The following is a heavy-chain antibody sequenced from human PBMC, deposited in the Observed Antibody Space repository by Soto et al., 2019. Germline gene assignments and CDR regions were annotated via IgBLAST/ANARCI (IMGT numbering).Heavy chain of an antibody. Sequence: SETLSLTCTVSGGSISSGDYYWSWIRQPPGKGLEWIGYIYYSGSTYYNPSLKSRVTISVDTSKNQFSLKLSSVTAADTAVYYCARGEKSSSTFPGWGQGTLVTVSS. CDR1: GGSISSGDYY. CDR3: ARGEKSSSTFPG. J-gene: IGHJ4*02. CDR2: IYYSGST. D-gene: IGHD6-6*01. V-gene: IGHV4-30-4*01.